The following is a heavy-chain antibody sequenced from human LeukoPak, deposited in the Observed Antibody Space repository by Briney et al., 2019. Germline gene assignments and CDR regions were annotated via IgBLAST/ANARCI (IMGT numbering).Heavy chain of an antibody. Sequence: GGSLRLSCEASGFSFSSYTMTWVRQAPGKGLEWVANIKDDGSEKYYLDSVKGRFTISRDNAKNSLYLQMNSLRAEDTAVYYCARDNPHHYYGMDVWGQGTTVTVSS. CDR1: GFSFSSYT. CDR3: ARDNPHHYYGMDV. V-gene: IGHV3-7*01. J-gene: IGHJ6*02. CDR2: IKDDGSEK.